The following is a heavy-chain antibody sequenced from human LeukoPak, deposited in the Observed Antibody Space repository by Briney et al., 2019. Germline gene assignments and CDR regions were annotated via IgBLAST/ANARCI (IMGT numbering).Heavy chain of an antibody. CDR2: IYTSGST. Sequence: SQTLSLTCTVSGGSISSGSYYWSWIRQPAGKGLEWIGRIYTSGSTNYNPSLKSRVTISVDTSKNQFSLKLSSVTAADTAVYYCARGAYGSGSPNIDYWGQGTLVTVSS. V-gene: IGHV4-61*02. D-gene: IGHD3-10*01. J-gene: IGHJ4*02. CDR3: ARGAYGSGSPNIDY. CDR1: GGSISSGSYY.